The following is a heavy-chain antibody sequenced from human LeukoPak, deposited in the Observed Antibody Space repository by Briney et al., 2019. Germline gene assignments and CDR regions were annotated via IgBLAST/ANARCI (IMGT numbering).Heavy chain of an antibody. Sequence: GGSLRLSCAASGFTFSSYAISWVRQAPGKGLEWVSAISGSGGSTHYADSVKGRFTISRDNSKNTLYLQMNSLRAEDTAVYYCAKHPRHIVVVTAIYFDYWGQGTLVTVSS. CDR1: GFTFSSYA. CDR3: AKHPRHIVVVTAIYFDY. J-gene: IGHJ4*02. CDR2: ISGSGGST. D-gene: IGHD2-21*02. V-gene: IGHV3-23*01.